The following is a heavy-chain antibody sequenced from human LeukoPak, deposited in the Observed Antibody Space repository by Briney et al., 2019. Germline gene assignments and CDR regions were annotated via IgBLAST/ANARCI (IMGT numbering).Heavy chain of an antibody. CDR1: GFTFSSYA. J-gene: IGHJ2*01. D-gene: IGHD6-13*01. CDR3: AKGSSTYSITSYWYFDL. Sequence: PGGSLRLSCAASGFTFSSYAMSWVRQAPGKGLEWVSAISGSGGSTYYADSVKGRFTISRDNSKNTLSLQMNRLRAEDTAVYYCAKGSSTYSITSYWYFDLWGRGTLVTVSS. V-gene: IGHV3-23*01. CDR2: ISGSGGST.